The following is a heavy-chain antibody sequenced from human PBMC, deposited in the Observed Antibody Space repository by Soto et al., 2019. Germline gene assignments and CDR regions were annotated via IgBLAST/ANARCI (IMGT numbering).Heavy chain of an antibody. D-gene: IGHD2-21*02. CDR2: FRLSGTT. Sequence: QVQLQESGPGLVKPSGTLSLTCAVSGGSITRIASWTWVRQPPWKGLEWIGEFRLSGTTSYCPSLGGRVSSSVDKSRNEFSLTLPSVTAADTAVYYCASDGGVTALVYYYYGLDVWGQGTTVTVSS. CDR1: GGSITRIAS. J-gene: IGHJ6*02. CDR3: ASDGGVTALVYYYYGLDV. V-gene: IGHV4-4*02.